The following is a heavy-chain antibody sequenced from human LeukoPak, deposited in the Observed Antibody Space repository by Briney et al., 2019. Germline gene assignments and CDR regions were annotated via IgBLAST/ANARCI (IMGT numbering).Heavy chain of an antibody. CDR3: ARGGARAVAAHDN. CDR2: IYYSGST. CDR1: GGSISSSSYY. J-gene: IGHJ4*02. Sequence: TSETLSLTCTVSGGSISSSSYYWGWIRQPPGKGLEWIGSIYYSGSTYYNPSLKSRVTISVDTSKNQFSLQLNSVTPEDTAVYYCARGGARAVAAHDNWGQGTLVTVSS. V-gene: IGHV4-39*01. D-gene: IGHD6-19*01.